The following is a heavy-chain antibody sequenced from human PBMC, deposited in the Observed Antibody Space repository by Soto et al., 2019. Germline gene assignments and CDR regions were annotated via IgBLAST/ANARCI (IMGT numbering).Heavy chain of an antibody. CDR3: ARLARFRTTVTSGYYGFDS. CDR2: IYYSGST. J-gene: IGHJ3*02. Sequence: SETLSLTCTVSGGSISSYYWSWIRQPPGKGLEWIGYIYYSGSTNYNPSLKSRVTISVDTSKNQFSLKLSSVTAADTAVYYCARLARFRTTVTSGYYGFDSWGKGTMVTVSS. CDR1: GGSISSYY. D-gene: IGHD4-17*01. V-gene: IGHV4-59*08.